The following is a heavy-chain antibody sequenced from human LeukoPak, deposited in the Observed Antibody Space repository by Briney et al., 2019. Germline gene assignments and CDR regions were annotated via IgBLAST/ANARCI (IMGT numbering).Heavy chain of an antibody. D-gene: IGHD1-1*01. CDR2: IYYSGST. CDR1: GRSISRYY. J-gene: IGHJ5*02. CDR3: PGHPGLFCYQLGSWLAL. Sequence: PSETLSLTWPVSGRSISRYYWGCIRQPPGKGLEWIGYIYYSGSTNYNPSLKSRVTISVDTSKNQFSLKLSSATAADTAVYYGPGHPGLFCYQLGSWLALWRQGTLVTVSS. V-gene: IGHV4-59*08.